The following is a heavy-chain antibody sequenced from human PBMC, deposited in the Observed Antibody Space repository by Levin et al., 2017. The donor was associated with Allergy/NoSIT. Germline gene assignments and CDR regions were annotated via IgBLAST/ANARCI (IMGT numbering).Heavy chain of an antibody. CDR3: ARGRTPWKLDFDY. V-gene: IGHV3-33*01. Sequence: PGESLKISCAASGFTFSSYGMHWVRQAPGKGLEWVAVIWYDGSNKYYADSVKGRFTISRDNSKNTLYLQMNSLRAEDTAVYYCARGRTPWKLDFDYWGQGTLVTVSS. CDR1: GFTFSSYG. CDR2: IWYDGSNK. J-gene: IGHJ4*02. D-gene: IGHD1-1*01.